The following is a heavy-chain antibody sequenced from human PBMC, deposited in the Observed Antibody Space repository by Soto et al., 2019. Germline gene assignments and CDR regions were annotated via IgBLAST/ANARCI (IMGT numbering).Heavy chain of an antibody. J-gene: IGHJ6*02. Sequence: ASVKVSCKASGYTFTSYAVHWVRQAPGQRLEWMGWINAGNGNTKYSQKFQGRVTITRDTSASTAYMELSSLRSEDTAVYYCARATYGPLRYYYYGMDVWGQGTTVTVSS. V-gene: IGHV1-3*01. CDR2: INAGNGNT. CDR1: GYTFTSYA. CDR3: ARATYGPLRYYYYGMDV. D-gene: IGHD4-17*01.